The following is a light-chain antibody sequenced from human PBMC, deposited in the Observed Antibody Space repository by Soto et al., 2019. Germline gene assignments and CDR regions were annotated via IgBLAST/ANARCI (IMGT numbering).Light chain of an antibody. CDR2: TAS. CDR1: QSISSY. J-gene: IGKJ5*01. CDR3: QQFNSYPIT. Sequence: DIQMTQSPSSLSASLGDRLTITCLASQSISSYLNWYQQKPGKAPKLLIYTASTLQSGVPSRFSGSGSGTEFTLTISSLQPEDFATYYCQQFNSYPITFGQGTRLEIK. V-gene: IGKV1-9*01.